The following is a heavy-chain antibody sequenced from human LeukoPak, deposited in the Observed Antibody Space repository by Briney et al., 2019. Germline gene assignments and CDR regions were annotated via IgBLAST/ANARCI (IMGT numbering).Heavy chain of an antibody. J-gene: IGHJ5*02. D-gene: IGHD3-22*01. Sequence: SQTLSLICTVSGGPISSGDYYWSWIRQPPGKGLEWIGYIYYSGSTYYNPSLKSRVTISVDTSKNQFSLKLSSVTAADTAVYYCARAVYYYDSSGYYGGGSWYWFDPWGQGTLVTVSS. CDR2: IYYSGST. CDR1: GGPISSGDYY. V-gene: IGHV4-30-4*01. CDR3: ARAVYYYDSSGYYGGGSWYWFDP.